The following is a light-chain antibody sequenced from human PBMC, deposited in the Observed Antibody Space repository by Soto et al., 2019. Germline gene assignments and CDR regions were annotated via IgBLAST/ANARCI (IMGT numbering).Light chain of an antibody. Sequence: DIQLTQSPSFLSASVGDRVSITCRASQGISSYLAWYQKKPGKAPKLLMYAASSLQSGVPSRFSGSGSGTDFTLTISSLQPEDFATYYCQQTHSTPQTFGQGTKVDI. CDR1: QGISSY. V-gene: IGKV1-39*01. CDR2: AAS. CDR3: QQTHSTPQT. J-gene: IGKJ1*01.